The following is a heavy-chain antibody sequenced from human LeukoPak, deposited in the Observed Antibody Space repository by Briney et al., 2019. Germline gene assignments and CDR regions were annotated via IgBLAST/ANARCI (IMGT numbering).Heavy chain of an antibody. D-gene: IGHD2-8*01. Sequence: GGSLRLSCAASGFTFSSYSMNWVRQAPGKGLEWVSSISSSSSYIYYADSVKGRFTISRDNAKNSLYLQMNSLRAEDTAVYYCARAGYCTNRVCHGYLPASNWFDPWGQGTLVTVSS. V-gene: IGHV3-21*01. CDR3: ARAGYCTNRVCHGYLPASNWFDP. J-gene: IGHJ5*02. CDR1: GFTFSSYS. CDR2: ISSSSSYI.